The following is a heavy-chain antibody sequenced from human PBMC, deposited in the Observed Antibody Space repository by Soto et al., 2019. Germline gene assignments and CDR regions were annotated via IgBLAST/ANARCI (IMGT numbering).Heavy chain of an antibody. CDR1: GYTFTSYG. CDR2: ISAYNGNT. CDR3: ARKSFVNRGGGPMVVAATYYYGMDV. D-gene: IGHD2-15*01. V-gene: IGHV1-18*01. J-gene: IGHJ6*02. Sequence: QVQLVQSGAEVKKPGASVKVSCKASGYTFTSYGISWVRQAPGQGLEWMGWISAYNGNTNYAQKLQGKVTMTTDTSTSTAYMELRSLRSDDTAVYYCARKSFVNRGGGPMVVAATYYYGMDVWGQGTTVTVSS.